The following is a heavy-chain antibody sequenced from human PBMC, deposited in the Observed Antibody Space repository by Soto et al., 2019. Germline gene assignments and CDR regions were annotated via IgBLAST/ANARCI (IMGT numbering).Heavy chain of an antibody. CDR3: AKDLDPIAVAIKSLDP. CDR1: GFTFSSYA. Sequence: GGSLRLSCAASGFTFSSYAMSWVRQAPGKGLEWVSAISGSGGSTYCADSVKGRFTISRDNSKNTLYLQMNSLRAEDTAVYYCAKDLDPIAVAIKSLDPWGQGTLVTVSS. V-gene: IGHV3-23*01. D-gene: IGHD6-19*01. J-gene: IGHJ5*02. CDR2: ISGSGGST.